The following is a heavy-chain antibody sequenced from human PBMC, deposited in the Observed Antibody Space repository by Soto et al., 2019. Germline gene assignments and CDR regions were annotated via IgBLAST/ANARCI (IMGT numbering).Heavy chain of an antibody. CDR2: ISWNSGSI. D-gene: IGHD2-15*01. J-gene: IGHJ4*02. V-gene: IGHV3-9*01. CDR1: GFTFDDYA. Sequence: GGSLRLSCAASGFTFDDYAMHWVRQAPGKGLEWVSGISWNSGSIGYADSVKGRFTISRDNAKNSLYLQMNSLRAEDTALYYCAKDSSYLGYCSGGSCYYYYFDYWGQGTLVTVSS. CDR3: AKDSSYLGYCSGGSCYYYYFDY.